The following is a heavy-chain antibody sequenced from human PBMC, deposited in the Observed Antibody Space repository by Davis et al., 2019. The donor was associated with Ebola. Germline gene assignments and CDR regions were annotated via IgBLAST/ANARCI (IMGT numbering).Heavy chain of an antibody. J-gene: IGHJ4*02. V-gene: IGHV3-30*18. CDR1: GFTFSSYG. CDR2: ISYDGSNK. CDR3: AKGGRTSYFDY. Sequence: PGGSLRLSCAASGFTFSSYGMHWVRQAPGKGLEWVAVISYDGSNKYYADSVKGRFTISRDNSKNTLYLQMNSLRAEDTAVYYCAKGGRTSYFDYWGQGTLVTVSS. D-gene: IGHD1-1*01.